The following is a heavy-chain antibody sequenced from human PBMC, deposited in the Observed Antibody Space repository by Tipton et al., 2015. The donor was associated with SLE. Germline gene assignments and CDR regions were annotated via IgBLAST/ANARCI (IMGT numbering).Heavy chain of an antibody. J-gene: IGHJ3*02. Sequence: SLRLSCAASGFTFSSYGMHWVRQAPGKGLQWVAFISYDGSKKSYADSVKGRFTISRDNSKNTLYLQMNSLRAEDTAMYYCARESIDAFDIWGQGTMVTVSS. V-gene: IGHV3-30*03. CDR3: ARESIDAFDI. CDR2: ISYDGSKK. CDR1: GFTFSSYG. D-gene: IGHD6-6*01.